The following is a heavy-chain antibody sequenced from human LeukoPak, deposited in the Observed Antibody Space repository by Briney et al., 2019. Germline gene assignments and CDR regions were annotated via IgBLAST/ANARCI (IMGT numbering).Heavy chain of an antibody. CDR2: ISAYNGNT. J-gene: IGHJ6*04. D-gene: IGHD3/OR15-3a*01. CDR3: ARGDGTGRDYYYYGMDV. Sequence: ASVKVSCKASGYTFTSYGISWVRQAPGQGLEWMGWISAYNGNTNYAQKLQGRVTMTTDTSTSTAYMELRSLRSDDTAVYYCARGDGTGRDYYYYGMDVWGKGTTVTVSS. CDR1: GYTFTSYG. V-gene: IGHV1-18*04.